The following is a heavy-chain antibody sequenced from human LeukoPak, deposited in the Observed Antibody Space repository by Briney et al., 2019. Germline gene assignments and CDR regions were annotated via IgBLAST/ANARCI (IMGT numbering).Heavy chain of an antibody. CDR1: GFTFSSYW. Sequence: GGSLRLSCAASGFTFSSYWMSWVRQSPVKGLEWVANIKLDGSEKYYVDSVKGRFTISRDNAKNSLYLQMNSLRAEDTAVYYCAELGITMIGGVWGKGTTVTISS. CDR3: AELGITMIGGV. D-gene: IGHD3-10*02. J-gene: IGHJ6*04. V-gene: IGHV3-7*01. CDR2: IKLDGSEK.